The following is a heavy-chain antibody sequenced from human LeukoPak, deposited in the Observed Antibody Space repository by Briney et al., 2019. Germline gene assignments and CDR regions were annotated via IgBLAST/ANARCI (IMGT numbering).Heavy chain of an antibody. D-gene: IGHD3-3*01. Sequence: SSETLSLTCTVSGGSISSYYWSWIRQPPGEGLEWIGYIYYSGSTNYNPSLKSRVTISVDTSKDQFSLKLSSVTAADTAVYYCARGLMDYDFWRAHNWFDPWGQGTLVTVSS. CDR1: GGSISSYY. CDR2: IYYSGST. V-gene: IGHV4-59*01. J-gene: IGHJ5*02. CDR3: ARGLMDYDFWRAHNWFDP.